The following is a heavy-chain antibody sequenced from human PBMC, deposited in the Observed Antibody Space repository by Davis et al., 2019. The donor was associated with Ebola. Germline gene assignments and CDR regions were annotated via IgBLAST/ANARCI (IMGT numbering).Heavy chain of an antibody. CDR1: GGSISSYY. J-gene: IGHJ6*02. CDR2: IYYSGST. CDR3: ARDHPPGITIFGVAPDYYYGMDV. Sequence: MPSETLSLTCTVSGGSISSYYWSWIRQPPGKGLEWIGYIYYSGSTNYNPSLKSRVTISVDTSKNQFSLKLSSVTAADTAVYYCARDHPPGITIFGVAPDYYYGMDVWGQGTTVTVSS. V-gene: IGHV4-59*01. D-gene: IGHD3-3*01.